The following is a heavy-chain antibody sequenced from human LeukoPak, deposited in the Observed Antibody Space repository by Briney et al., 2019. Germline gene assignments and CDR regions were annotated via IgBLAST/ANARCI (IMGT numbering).Heavy chain of an antibody. CDR2: INHGGVT. CDR1: GESFSAYY. J-gene: IGHJ4*02. CDR3: ASGSGSYYEGYFDS. V-gene: IGHV4-34*01. Sequence: SETLSLTCAVYGESFSAYYWGWIRQPPGKGLEWIGEINHGGVTNYNPSLKSRVTISLDTSKNQFSLRLSSVTAADTAVYYCASGSGSYYEGYFDSWGQGTLVTVSS. D-gene: IGHD1-26*01.